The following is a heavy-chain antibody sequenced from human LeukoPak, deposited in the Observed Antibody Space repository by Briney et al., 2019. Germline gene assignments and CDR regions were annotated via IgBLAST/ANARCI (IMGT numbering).Heavy chain of an antibody. J-gene: IGHJ4*02. CDR2: IYYSGST. CDR1: GGSISSYY. V-gene: IGHV4-59*08. D-gene: IGHD3-22*01. CDR3: AGHEGEASYYYDSSGYSPFDY. Sequence: SETLSLTRTVSGGSISSYYWSWIRQPPGKGLEWIGYIYYSGSTNYNPSLKSRVTISVDTSKNQFSLKLSSVTSADTAVYYCAGHEGEASYYYDSSGYSPFDYWGQGTLVPVSS.